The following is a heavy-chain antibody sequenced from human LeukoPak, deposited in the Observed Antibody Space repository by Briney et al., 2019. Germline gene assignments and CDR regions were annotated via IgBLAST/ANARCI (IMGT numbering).Heavy chain of an antibody. D-gene: IGHD6-13*01. CDR1: GFIFSHFA. J-gene: IGHJ4*02. Sequence: QSGRSLRLSCATSGFIFSHFAMHWVRQAPGKGLEWVALISYDGTKKYYADSVKGRFTISRDNSKNTLYLQMNSLRGEDTAVYYCAKVGSSWDFDYWGQGTPVAVSS. CDR3: AKVGSSWDFDY. V-gene: IGHV3-30*18. CDR2: ISYDGTKK.